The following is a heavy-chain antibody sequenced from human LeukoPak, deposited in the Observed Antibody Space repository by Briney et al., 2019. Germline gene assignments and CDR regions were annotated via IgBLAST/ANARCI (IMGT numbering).Heavy chain of an antibody. V-gene: IGHV1-69*13. CDR1: GGTFSSYA. J-gene: IGHJ5*01. CDR3: ARVHPRLRYFDWFDY. D-gene: IGHD3-9*01. CDR2: IIPIFGTA. Sequence: SVKVSCKASGGTFSSYAISWVRQAPGQGLEWMGGIIPIFGTANYAQKFQGRVTITADESTSTAYMELSSLRSDDTAVYYCARVHPRLRYFDWFDYWGQGTLVTVSS.